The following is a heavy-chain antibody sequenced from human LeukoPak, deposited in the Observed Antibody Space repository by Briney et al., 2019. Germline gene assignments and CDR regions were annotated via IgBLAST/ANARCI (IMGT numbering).Heavy chain of an antibody. Sequence: GASVKVSCKPSGYSFTRNGISWVRQAPGQGLEWMAWISANSGNTNYAQNFQDRVTLTTDTSTSTAYMELRSLRSDDTAVYYCARDVNSAFDYWGQGTLVTVSS. CDR2: ISANSGNT. CDR1: GYSFTRNG. V-gene: IGHV1-18*01. J-gene: IGHJ4*02. D-gene: IGHD2-15*01. CDR3: ARDVNSAFDY.